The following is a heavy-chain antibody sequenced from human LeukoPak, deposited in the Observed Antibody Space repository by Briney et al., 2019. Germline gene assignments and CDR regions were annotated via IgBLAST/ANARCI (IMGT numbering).Heavy chain of an antibody. D-gene: IGHD3-3*01. CDR2: ISISSNYI. J-gene: IGHJ3*02. V-gene: IGHV3-21*01. Sequence: GGSLRLSCAASGFSFSSYSMNWVRQAPGKGLEWVSSISISSNYIYYTDSVKGRFTISRDNAKNSLYLQMNSLRAEDTAVYYCARGSRFGVVERDAFDIWGQGTMVTVSS. CDR3: ARGSRFGVVERDAFDI. CDR1: GFSFSSYS.